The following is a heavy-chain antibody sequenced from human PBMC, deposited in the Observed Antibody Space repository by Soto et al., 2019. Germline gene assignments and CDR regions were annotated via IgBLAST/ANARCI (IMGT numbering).Heavy chain of an antibody. V-gene: IGHV1-18*01. CDR3: ARDNKGGYYYYGMDV. CDR2: ISACNGNT. Sequence: GASVNVSCKASGYTFTSYGISWVRQDTGQGLEWMGWISACNGNTKYAQKLQGRVTITADKSTSTAYMELSSLRSEDTAVYYCARDNKGGYYYYGMDVWGQGTTVTVSS. D-gene: IGHD3-16*01. J-gene: IGHJ6*02. CDR1: GYTFTSYG.